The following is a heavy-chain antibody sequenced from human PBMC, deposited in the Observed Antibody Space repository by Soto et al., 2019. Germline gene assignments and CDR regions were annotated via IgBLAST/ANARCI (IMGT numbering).Heavy chain of an antibody. D-gene: IGHD3-3*01. J-gene: IGHJ5*02. Sequence: QVQLQESGPGLVKPSETLSLTCTVSGGSISSYYWSWIRQPAGKGLEWIGRIYTSGSTNYNPSLKSRVTMSVDTSKNQFSLKLSSVTAADTAVYYCARGSRIFWSDFWSGYWPDWFDPWGQGTLVTVSS. CDR3: ARGSRIFWSDFWSGYWPDWFDP. CDR1: GGSISSYY. V-gene: IGHV4-4*07. CDR2: IYTSGST.